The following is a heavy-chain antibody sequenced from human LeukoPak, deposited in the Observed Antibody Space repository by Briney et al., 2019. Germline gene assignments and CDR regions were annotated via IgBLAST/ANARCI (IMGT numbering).Heavy chain of an antibody. CDR1: GFTFSSYW. D-gene: IGHD4-17*01. V-gene: IGHV3-7*03. J-gene: IGHJ4*02. CDR3: ARGNDYGDHVGIYFDY. CDR2: IKQDESEK. Sequence: GGSLGLSCAASGFTFSSYWMSWVRQAPGKGLEWVANIKQDESEKYYVDSVKGRFSITRDNAKNSMYLQINSLRAEDTAVYHCARGNDYGDHVGIYFDYWGQGTLVTVSS.